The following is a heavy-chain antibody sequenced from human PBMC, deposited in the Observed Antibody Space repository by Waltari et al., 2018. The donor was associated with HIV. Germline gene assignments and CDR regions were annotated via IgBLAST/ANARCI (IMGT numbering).Heavy chain of an antibody. J-gene: IGHJ4*02. CDR1: GYIFTDNY. CDR3: AREGRSSQKLHFDS. CDR2: SNPNNGGT. V-gene: IGHV1-2*02. Sequence: QVLLVQSGAEVKKPGASVRLSCKASGYIFTDNYIHWVRQAPGQGLEWMGWSNPNNGGTVFVQKFQGRVTLTRDTSINSAYMELTRLKSDDTAVYYCAREGRSSQKLHFDSWGQGTLVTVSS. D-gene: IGHD3-10*01.